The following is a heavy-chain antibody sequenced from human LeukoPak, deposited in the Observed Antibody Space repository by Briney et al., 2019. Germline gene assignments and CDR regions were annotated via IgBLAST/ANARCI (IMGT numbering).Heavy chain of an antibody. CDR1: GFTVSSNY. Sequence: PGGSLRLSCAASGFTVSSNYMSWVRQAPGKGLVWVSRSNSDGSSTIYADSVKGRFTISRDNAKNTLYLQMNSLRAEDTAVYYCARGVYFFDYWGQGALVTVSS. CDR2: SNSDGSST. CDR3: ARGVYFFDY. V-gene: IGHV3-74*01. J-gene: IGHJ4*02. D-gene: IGHD1-26*01.